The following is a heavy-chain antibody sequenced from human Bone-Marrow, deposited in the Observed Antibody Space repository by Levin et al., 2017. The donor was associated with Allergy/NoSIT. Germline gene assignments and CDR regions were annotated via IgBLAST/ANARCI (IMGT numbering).Heavy chain of an antibody. Sequence: GGSLRLSCAASGFTFDDYAMHWVRQAPGKGLEWVSLISWDGGSTYYADSVKGRFTISRDNSKNSLYLQMNSLRAEDTALYYCAKGLSSSWFYPFDYWGQGTLVTVSS. J-gene: IGHJ4*02. CDR1: GFTFDDYA. V-gene: IGHV3-43D*04. D-gene: IGHD6-13*01. CDR3: AKGLSSSWFYPFDY. CDR2: ISWDGGST.